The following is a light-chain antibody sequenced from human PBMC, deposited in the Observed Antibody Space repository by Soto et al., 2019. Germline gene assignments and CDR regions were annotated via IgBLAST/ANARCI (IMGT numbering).Light chain of an antibody. CDR1: SSDIGAHNF. CDR2: EVT. CDR3: NSYTLSRTVV. Sequence: QSALTQPASVSGSPGQSITLSCAGTSSDIGAHNFVSWYQHHPGKAPKLIIYEVTKWPSGVSTRFSGSKAGNTASLTISGLQAEDEADYYCNSYTLSRTVVFSGGTKLTVL. V-gene: IGLV2-14*01. J-gene: IGLJ2*01.